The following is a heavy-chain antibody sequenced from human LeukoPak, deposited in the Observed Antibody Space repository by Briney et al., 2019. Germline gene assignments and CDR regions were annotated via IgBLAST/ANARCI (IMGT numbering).Heavy chain of an antibody. V-gene: IGHV3-48*01. J-gene: IGHJ6*02. Sequence: GGSLRLSCAASGFTFNTFDMTWVRQAPGKGLEWVSYISSGSSSRYYADSVKGRFTISRDNAKNSLYLQMNSLRAEDTAVYFCARLRYYAVDVWGQGTTVTVS. CDR3: ARLRYYAVDV. CDR1: GFTFNTFD. CDR2: ISSGSSSR.